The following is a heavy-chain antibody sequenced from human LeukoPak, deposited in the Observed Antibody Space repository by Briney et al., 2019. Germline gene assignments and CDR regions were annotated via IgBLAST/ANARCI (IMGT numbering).Heavy chain of an antibody. CDR3: ARDSQYCSGGSCYSEEFYHPEYYFDY. CDR2: ISYDGSNK. V-gene: IGHV3-30-3*01. J-gene: IGHJ4*02. D-gene: IGHD2-15*01. CDR1: GFTFSSYA. Sequence: GRSLRLSCAASGFTFSSYAMHWVRQAPGKGLEWVAVISYDGSNKYYADSVKGRFTISRDNSKNTLYLQMNSLRAEDTAVYYCARDSQYCSGGSCYSEEFYHPEYYFDYWGQGTLVTVSS.